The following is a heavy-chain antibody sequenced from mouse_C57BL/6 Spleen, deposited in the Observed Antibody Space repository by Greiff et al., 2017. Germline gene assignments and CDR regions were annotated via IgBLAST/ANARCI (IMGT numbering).Heavy chain of an antibody. CDR3: ARQGYENYFDY. CDR2: ISSGGSYT. Sequence: EVKLVESGGDLVKPGGSLKLSCAASGFTFSSYGMSWVRQTPDKRLEWVATISSGGSYTYYPDSVKGRFTISRDNAKNTLYLQMSSLKSEDTAMYYCARQGYENYFDYWGQGTTLTVSS. V-gene: IGHV5-6*02. CDR1: GFTFSSYG. D-gene: IGHD2-2*01. J-gene: IGHJ2*01.